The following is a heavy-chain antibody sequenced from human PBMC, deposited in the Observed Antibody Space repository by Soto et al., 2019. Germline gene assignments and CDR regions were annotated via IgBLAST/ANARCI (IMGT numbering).Heavy chain of an antibody. Sequence: PGACLNVTGQGSGYRFTNYWISWVRQMNGKGLEWMGRIDPGDSYTNYSPSFQGHVTISADKSISTAYLQWSSLKASDTAMYYCARHRIGTYNYEYGMDVWGQGTTVTVSS. CDR2: IDPGDSYT. D-gene: IGHD1-1*01. CDR1: GYRFTNYW. V-gene: IGHV5-10-1*01. J-gene: IGHJ6*02. CDR3: ARHRIGTYNYEYGMDV.